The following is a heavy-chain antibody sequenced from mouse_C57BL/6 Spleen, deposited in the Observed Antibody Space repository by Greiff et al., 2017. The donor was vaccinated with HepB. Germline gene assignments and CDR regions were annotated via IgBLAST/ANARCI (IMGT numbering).Heavy chain of an antibody. CDR1: GYTFTSYG. J-gene: IGHJ3*01. D-gene: IGHD2-3*01. CDR2: IYPRSGNT. CDR3: ARRSDGYYLSY. V-gene: IGHV1-81*01. Sequence: VQLQQSGAELARPGASVKLSCKASGYTFTSYGISWVKQRTGQGLEWIGEIYPRSGNTYYNEKFKGKATLTADKSSSTAYMELRSLTSEDSAVYFCARRSDGYYLSYWGQGTLVTVSA.